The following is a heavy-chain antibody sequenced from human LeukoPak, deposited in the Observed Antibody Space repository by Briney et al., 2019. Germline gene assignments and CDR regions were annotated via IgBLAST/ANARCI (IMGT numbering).Heavy chain of an antibody. V-gene: IGHV4-59*01. D-gene: IGHD6-19*01. CDR3: ARAGARYSSGWYWFDP. Sequence: SETLSLTCTASGGSISNYYWNWIRQPPGKGLGWIGYIYYSGSTNYNPSLKSRVTISVDTSKNQFSLKLSSVTAADTAVYYCARAGARYSSGWYWFDPWGQGTLVTVSS. CDR2: IYYSGST. CDR1: GGSISNYY. J-gene: IGHJ5*02.